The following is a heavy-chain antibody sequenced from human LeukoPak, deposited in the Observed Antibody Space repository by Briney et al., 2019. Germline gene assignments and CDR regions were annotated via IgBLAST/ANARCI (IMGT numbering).Heavy chain of an antibody. J-gene: IGHJ5*02. Sequence: ASVNESFLGTGCTYTNYRWKSVGQAPGHGLEWMGWMSPYNGNTNYPRKLQGRVTMTSDTSTSTAYMELRSQRSDDTALYYCATAVRWPTTGYGEPFSWGQGTLVTVSS. V-gene: IGHV1-18*01. CDR2: MSPYNGNT. CDR3: ATAVRWPTTGYGEPFS. D-gene: IGHD4-17*01. CDR1: GCTYTNYR.